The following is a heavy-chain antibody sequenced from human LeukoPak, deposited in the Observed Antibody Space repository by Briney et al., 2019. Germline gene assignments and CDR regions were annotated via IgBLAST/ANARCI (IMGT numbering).Heavy chain of an antibody. CDR3: ARVGYSYGDYYYYGMDV. D-gene: IGHD5-18*01. Sequence: GGSLRLSCVASEFTFSSYWMSWVRQAPGKGLEWVAVISYDGGNKYYADSVKGRFTISRDNSKNTLFLQMNSLRTEDTAVYYCARVGYSYGDYYYYGMDVWGQGTTVTVSS. CDR1: EFTFSSYW. V-gene: IGHV3-30*03. J-gene: IGHJ6*02. CDR2: ISYDGGNK.